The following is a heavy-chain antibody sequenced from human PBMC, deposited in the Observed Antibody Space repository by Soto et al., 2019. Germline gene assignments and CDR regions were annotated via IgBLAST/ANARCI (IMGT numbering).Heavy chain of an antibody. CDR1: GGSISSGGYS. Sequence: SETLSLTCAVSGGSISSGGYSWSWIRQPPGKGLEWIGYIYHSGSTYYNPSLKSRVTISVDRSKNQFSLKLSSVTAADTAVYYCARDYYGSGNKDAFDIWGQGTMVTVSS. CDR2: IYHSGST. V-gene: IGHV4-30-2*01. J-gene: IGHJ3*02. CDR3: ARDYYGSGNKDAFDI. D-gene: IGHD3-10*01.